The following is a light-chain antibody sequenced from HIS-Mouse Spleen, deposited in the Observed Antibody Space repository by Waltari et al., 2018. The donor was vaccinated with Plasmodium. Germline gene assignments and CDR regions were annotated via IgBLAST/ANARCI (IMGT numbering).Light chain of an antibody. Sequence: QLVLTQSPSASASLGASVKLPCTLSTGHSSYALPWHPQQPEKGPRYLMKLNSDGSHSKGDGIPDRFSGSSSGAERYLTISSLQSEDEADYYCQTWGTGMGVFGGGTKLTVL. J-gene: IGLJ2*01. CDR3: QTWGTGMGV. V-gene: IGLV4-69*01. CDR1: TGHSSYA. CDR2: LNSDGSH.